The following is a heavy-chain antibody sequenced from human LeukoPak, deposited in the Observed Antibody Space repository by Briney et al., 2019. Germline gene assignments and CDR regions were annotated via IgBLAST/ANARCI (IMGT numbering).Heavy chain of an antibody. CDR2: INHSGST. J-gene: IGHJ4*02. D-gene: IGHD6-13*01. CDR1: GGSFSGYY. V-gene: IGHV4-34*01. CDR3: ARRHSSSWYGSLANWGFYYFDY. Sequence: PSETLSLTCAVYGGSFSGYYWSWIRQPPGKGLEWIGEINHSGSTNYNPSLKSRVTISVDTSKNQFSLKLSSVTAADTAVCYCARRHSSSWYGSLANWGFYYFDYWGQGTLVTVSS.